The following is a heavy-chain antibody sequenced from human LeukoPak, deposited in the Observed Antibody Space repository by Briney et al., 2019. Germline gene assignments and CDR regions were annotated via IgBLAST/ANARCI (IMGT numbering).Heavy chain of an antibody. D-gene: IGHD3-22*01. Sequence: ASVKVSCKASGYTFTSYGISWVRQAPGQGLEWMGWINPNSGGTNYAQKFQGRVTMTRDTSISTAYMELSRLRSDDTAVYYCASSDRSAFDIWGQGTMVTVSS. J-gene: IGHJ3*02. CDR2: INPNSGGT. CDR1: GYTFTSYG. V-gene: IGHV1-2*02. CDR3: ASSDRSAFDI.